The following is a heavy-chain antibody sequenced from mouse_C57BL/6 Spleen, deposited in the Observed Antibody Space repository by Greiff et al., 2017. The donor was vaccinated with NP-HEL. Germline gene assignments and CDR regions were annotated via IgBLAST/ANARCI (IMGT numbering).Heavy chain of an antibody. CDR1: GFNIKDDY. J-gene: IGHJ2*01. CDR3: TTPVGNYFDY. D-gene: IGHD3-1*01. Sequence: DVQLQESGAELVRPGASVKLSCTASGFNIKDDYMHWVKQRPEQGLEWIGWIDPENGDTEYASKFQGKATITADTSSNTAYLQLSSLTSEDTAVYYCTTPVGNYFDYWGQGTTLTVSS. V-gene: IGHV14-4*01. CDR2: IDPENGDT.